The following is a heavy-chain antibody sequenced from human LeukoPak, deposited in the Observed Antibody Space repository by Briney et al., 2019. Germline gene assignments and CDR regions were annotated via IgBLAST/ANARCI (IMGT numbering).Heavy chain of an antibody. Sequence: SVKVSCKACGFTFTSSAMQWVRQARGQRLEWIGWIVVGSGNTNYAQKFQERVTITRDMSTSTAYMELSSLRSEDTAVYYCAAGTTVTNFVNYWGQGTLVTISS. V-gene: IGHV1-58*02. J-gene: IGHJ4*02. CDR3: AAGTTVTNFVNY. CDR2: IVVGSGNT. CDR1: GFTFTSSA. D-gene: IGHD4-17*01.